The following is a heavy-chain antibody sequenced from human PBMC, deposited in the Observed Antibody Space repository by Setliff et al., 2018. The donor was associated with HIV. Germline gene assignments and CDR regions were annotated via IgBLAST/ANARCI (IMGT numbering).Heavy chain of an antibody. D-gene: IGHD6-25*01. Sequence: GESLKISCAASGFTFRSYWMYWVRQPPGKGLVWVSRINIDGGSTNYADSVKGRFTISRDNAKNTLYLQMNSLRAEDTAVYYCARGGGYGDYWGQGTLVTVSS. CDR3: ARGGGYGDY. J-gene: IGHJ4*02. CDR1: GFTFRSYW. V-gene: IGHV3-74*01. CDR2: INIDGGST.